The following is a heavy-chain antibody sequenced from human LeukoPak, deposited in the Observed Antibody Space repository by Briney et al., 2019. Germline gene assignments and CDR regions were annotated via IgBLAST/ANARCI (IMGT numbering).Heavy chain of an antibody. CDR2: ISSSSSTI. CDR3: ARDDSVQLERPGV. D-gene: IGHD1-1*01. CDR1: GFTFSSYS. Sequence: PGGSLRLSCAASGFTFSSYSMNWVRQAPGKGLEWVSYISSSSSTIYYADSVKGRFTISRDNAKNSLYLQMNSLRAEDTAVYYCARDDSVQLERPGVWGQGTLATVSS. V-gene: IGHV3-48*01. J-gene: IGHJ1*01.